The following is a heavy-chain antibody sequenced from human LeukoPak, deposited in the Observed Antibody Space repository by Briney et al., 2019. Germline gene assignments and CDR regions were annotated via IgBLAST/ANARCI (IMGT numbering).Heavy chain of an antibody. V-gene: IGHV3-30-3*01. CDR3: ARARKRLFGATESDL. CDR2: ISYDGNYK. J-gene: IGHJ4*02. Sequence: PGGSLRLSCAASGFTFNTYAIHWVRQAPGKGLEWGAVISYDGNYKYYADYVKGRFTISRDDSKNTVYLQMNSLRTEDTAFYYCARARKRLFGATESDLWGQGTLVTVSS. CDR1: GFTFNTYA. D-gene: IGHD1-26*01.